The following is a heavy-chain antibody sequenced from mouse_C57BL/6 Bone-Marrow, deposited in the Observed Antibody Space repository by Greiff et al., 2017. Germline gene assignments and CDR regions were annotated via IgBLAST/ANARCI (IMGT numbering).Heavy chain of an antibody. CDR2: IDPSDSYT. V-gene: IGHV1-59*01. D-gene: IGHD2-4*01. Sequence: VQLQQPGAELVRPGTSVKLSCKASGYTFPSYWMHWVKQRPGQGLEWIGVIDPSDSYTNYNQKFKGKATLTVDTSSSTAYMQLSSLTSEDSAVYYCARYDYDPYYYAMDYWGQGTSVTVSS. CDR3: ARYDYDPYYYAMDY. J-gene: IGHJ4*01. CDR1: GYTFPSYW.